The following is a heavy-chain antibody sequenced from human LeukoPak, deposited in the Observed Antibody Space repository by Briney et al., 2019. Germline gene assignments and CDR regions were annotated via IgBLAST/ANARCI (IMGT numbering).Heavy chain of an antibody. V-gene: IGHV4-61*02. J-gene: IGHJ4*02. D-gene: IGHD1-26*01. Sequence: SETLSLTCSVSGGFISSGSDYWSWIRQPAGKGLEWIGRIYTSGSTNYNPSLTSRVTISVDTSKNQFSLKLTSVTAADTAVYYCAREALGPPYYFDYWGQGTLVTVSS. CDR2: IYTSGST. CDR3: AREALGPPYYFDY. CDR1: GGFISSGSDY.